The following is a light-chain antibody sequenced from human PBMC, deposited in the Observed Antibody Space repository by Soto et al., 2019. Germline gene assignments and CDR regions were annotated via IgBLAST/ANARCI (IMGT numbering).Light chain of an antibody. CDR2: DAS. CDR1: QSISSW. CDR3: QQYYSFPWT. Sequence: DIQMTQSPSTLSASVGDRVTITCRASQSISSWLAWYQQKPGKAPKLLIYDASSLESGVPSRFSGSGSGTDFTLTISCLQSEDFATYYCQQYYSFPWTFGQATKVEIK. V-gene: IGKV1-5*01. J-gene: IGKJ1*01.